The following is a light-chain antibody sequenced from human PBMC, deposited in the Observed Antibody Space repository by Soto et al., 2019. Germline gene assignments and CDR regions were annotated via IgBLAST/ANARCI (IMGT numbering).Light chain of an antibody. CDR3: QQCYRTPLYT. CDR2: AAS. CDR1: QSISSY. V-gene: IGKV1-39*01. Sequence: DIQMTQSQSSLSASVGDRVTITCRASQSISSYLNWYQQKPGKAPKLLIYAASSLQSGLPSRFSGSETGTDLTLTISSLQPEDLPTYYLQQCYRTPLYTLGQGTKREIK. J-gene: IGKJ2*01.